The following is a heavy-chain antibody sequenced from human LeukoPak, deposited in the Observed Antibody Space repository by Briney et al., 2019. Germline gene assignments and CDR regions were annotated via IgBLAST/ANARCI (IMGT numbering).Heavy chain of an antibody. CDR1: GGSISSGSYY. D-gene: IGHD5-18*01. CDR2: IYTSGST. Sequence: SSQTLSLTCTVSGGSISSGSYYWSWIRQPAGKGLEWIGRIYTSGSTNYNPSLKSRVTISVDTSKNQFSLKLSSVTAAGTAVYYCARYSYGGEDWFDPWGQGTLVTVSS. V-gene: IGHV4-61*02. CDR3: ARYSYGGEDWFDP. J-gene: IGHJ5*02.